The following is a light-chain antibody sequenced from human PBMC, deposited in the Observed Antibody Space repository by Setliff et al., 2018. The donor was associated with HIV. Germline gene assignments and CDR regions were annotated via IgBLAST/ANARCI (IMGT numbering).Light chain of an antibody. J-gene: IGLJ3*02. CDR3: SSYTGSSNWV. CDR1: SSDVGGYNY. V-gene: IGLV2-14*03. Sequence: QSVLTQPASVSGSPGQSITISCTGTSSDVGGYNYVSWYQQHPGKAPKLMIYDVTNRPSGVSNRFSGSKSGNTASLTISGLQPEDESDYYCSSYTGSSNWVFGGGTQLTV. CDR2: DVT.